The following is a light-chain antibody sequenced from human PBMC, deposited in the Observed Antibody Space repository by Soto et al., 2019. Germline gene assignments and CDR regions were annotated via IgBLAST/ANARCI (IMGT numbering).Light chain of an antibody. CDR3: QQYTDWPTT. Sequence: IVMTQSPSTLSVSPLEGATLSCMASQSISTTVAWYQQKPGQAPRLLIYGASTRATGIPVRFTGSGSGTEFTLIISSLQSEDLAVYYCQQYTDWPTTFGQGTKVDI. V-gene: IGKV3-15*01. CDR1: QSISTT. J-gene: IGKJ1*01. CDR2: GAS.